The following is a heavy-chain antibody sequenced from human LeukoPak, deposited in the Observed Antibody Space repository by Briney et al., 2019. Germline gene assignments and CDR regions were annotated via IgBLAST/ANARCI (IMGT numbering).Heavy chain of an antibody. CDR2: ISGSGGST. Sequence: ETLSLTCAVYGGSFSGYYWSWVRQAPGKGLEWVSAISGSGGSTYYADSVKGRFTISRDNSKNTLYLQMNSLRAEDTAVYYCAKVLTPQYYYYYYMDVWGKGTTVTVSS. V-gene: IGHV3-23*01. CDR3: AKVLTPQYYYYYYMDV. CDR1: GGSFSGYY. J-gene: IGHJ6*03.